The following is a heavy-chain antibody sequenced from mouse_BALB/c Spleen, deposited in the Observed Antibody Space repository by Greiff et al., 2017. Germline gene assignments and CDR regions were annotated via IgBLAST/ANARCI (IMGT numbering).Heavy chain of an antibody. J-gene: IGHJ3*01. CDR1: GYTFTSYW. Sequence: VQLQQSGAELAKPGASVKMSCKASGYTFTSYWMHWVKQRPGQGLEWIGYINPSTGYTEYNQKFKDKTTLTADKSSSTAYMQLSSLTSEDSAVYYCAREEGITTGFAYWGQGTLVTVSA. D-gene: IGHD2-4*01. CDR2: INPSTGYT. V-gene: IGHV1-4*02. CDR3: AREEGITTGFAY.